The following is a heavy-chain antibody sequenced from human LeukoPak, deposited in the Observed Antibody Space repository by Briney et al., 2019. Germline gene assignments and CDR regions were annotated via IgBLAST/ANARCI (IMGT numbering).Heavy chain of an antibody. CDR3: AKGLRFSYYDSSGYYGAIGRYAFDI. CDR1: GFTFSSYA. V-gene: IGHV3-23*01. Sequence: GGSLRLSCAASGFTFSSYAMSCVRQAPGKGLEWVSAISGSGGSTYYADPVKGRFTISRDNSKNTLYLQMNSLRAEDTAVYYCAKGLRFSYYDSSGYYGAIGRYAFDIWGQGTMVTVSS. D-gene: IGHD3-22*01. J-gene: IGHJ3*02. CDR2: ISGSGGST.